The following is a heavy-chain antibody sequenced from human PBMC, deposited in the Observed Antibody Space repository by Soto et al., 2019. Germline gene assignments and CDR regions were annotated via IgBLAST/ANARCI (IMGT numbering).Heavy chain of an antibody. CDR1: GFSVSSNY. J-gene: IGHJ4*02. V-gene: IGHV3-53*01. D-gene: IGHD1-26*01. Sequence: EVQLVESGGGLIQPGGSLRLSCAASGFSVSSNYMSWLRQAPGKGLEWVSVIYSDGSTYYADSVRGRLTISRDNSKNTMLLQMNSLGAEDTAVYYCARAPSGTSRYDYWGLGTLVTVSS. CDR2: IYSDGST. CDR3: ARAPSGTSRYDY.